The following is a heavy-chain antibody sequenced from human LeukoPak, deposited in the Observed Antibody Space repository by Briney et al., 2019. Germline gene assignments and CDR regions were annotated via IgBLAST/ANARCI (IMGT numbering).Heavy chain of an antibody. D-gene: IGHD3-22*01. CDR3: ARDHYYDSSGLNAIDI. J-gene: IGHJ3*02. CDR1: GGTFSSYA. V-gene: IGHV1-69*05. Sequence: ASVKVSCKASGGTFSSYAISWVRQAPGQGLEWMGGIIPIFGTANYAQKFQGRVTITTDESTSTAYMELSSLRSEDTAVYYCARDHYYDSSGLNAIDIWGQGTMVTVSS. CDR2: IIPIFGTA.